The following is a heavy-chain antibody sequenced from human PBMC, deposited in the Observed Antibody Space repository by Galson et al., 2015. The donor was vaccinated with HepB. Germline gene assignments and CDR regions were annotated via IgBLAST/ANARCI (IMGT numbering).Heavy chain of an antibody. V-gene: IGHV3-23*01. CDR1: GFRFSSYA. D-gene: IGHD3-10*01. CDR2: ISGSGDLT. Sequence: LRLSCAASGFRFSSYAMSWVRQAPGKGLEWVSTISGSGDLTYYADSLKGRFTISRDNSKTTVVLQINSPRGEDTAIYYCAKNPYFGSGIPYGFDFWGQGTMVLVSS. CDR3: AKNPYFGSGIPYGFDF. J-gene: IGHJ3*01.